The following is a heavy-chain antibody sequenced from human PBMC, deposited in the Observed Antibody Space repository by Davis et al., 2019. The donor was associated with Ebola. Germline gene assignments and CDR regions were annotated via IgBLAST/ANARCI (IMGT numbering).Heavy chain of an antibody. D-gene: IGHD2-2*01. V-gene: IGHV3-74*01. CDR3: ARGPVVVVPAASDY. CDR1: GFTFSSYW. J-gene: IGHJ4*02. CDR2: INSDGSST. Sequence: GESLKISCAASGFTFSSYWMHWVRQAPGKGLVWVSRINSDGSSTSYADSVKGRFTISRDNAKNSLYLQMNSLRAEDTAVYYCARGPVVVVPAASDYWGQGTLVTVSS.